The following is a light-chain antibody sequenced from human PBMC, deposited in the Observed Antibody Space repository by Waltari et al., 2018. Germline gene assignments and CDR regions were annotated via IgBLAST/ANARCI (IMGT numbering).Light chain of an antibody. V-gene: IGLV2-8*01. CDR1: NSDVGDYNY. CDR2: EVN. J-gene: IGLJ3*02. CDR3: SSYAGSNNLV. Sequence: QSALTQPPSASGSPGQSVTISCTGTNSDVGDYNYVSWFQHHPGKAPKLIIYEVNKRPSGVPDRFSGSKSGKTASLTVSGLQAEDEAAYYCSSYAGSNNLVFGGGTNLTVL.